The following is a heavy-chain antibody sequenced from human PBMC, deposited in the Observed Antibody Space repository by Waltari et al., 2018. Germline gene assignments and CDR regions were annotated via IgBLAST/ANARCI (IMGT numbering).Heavy chain of an antibody. CDR1: GFIFSTYW. J-gene: IGHJ4*02. Sequence: EVQLVESGGGLVQPGGSLRLSCVASGFIFSTYWMDWVRQAPGKGLVWVSRINSDGSITNYADSVKGQFTISRDNAKNTLYLHMSSLRAEDTAVYYCVRENIAAAGLESWGQGTLVTVSS. D-gene: IGHD6-13*01. CDR3: VRENIAAAGLES. V-gene: IGHV3-74*01. CDR2: INSDGSIT.